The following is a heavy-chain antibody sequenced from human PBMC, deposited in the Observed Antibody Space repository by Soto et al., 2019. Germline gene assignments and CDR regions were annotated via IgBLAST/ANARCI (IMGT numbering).Heavy chain of an antibody. CDR2: IYHSGST. Sequence: SETLSLTCAVSGGSISSSNWWSWVRQPPGKGLEWIGEIYHSGSTNYNPSLKSRVTISVDKSKNQFSLKLSSVTAADTAVYYCARGGIAVAGPFDYWGQGTLVTVSS. J-gene: IGHJ4*02. V-gene: IGHV4-4*02. CDR1: GGSISSSNW. CDR3: ARGGIAVAGPFDY. D-gene: IGHD6-19*01.